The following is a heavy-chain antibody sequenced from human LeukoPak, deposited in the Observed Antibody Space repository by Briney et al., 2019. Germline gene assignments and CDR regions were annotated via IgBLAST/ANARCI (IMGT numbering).Heavy chain of an antibody. CDR1: GFTFSSYG. V-gene: IGHV3-33*01. Sequence: GRSLRLSCAASGFTFSSYGMHWVRQAPGKGLEWVAVIWYDGSNKYYADSVKGRFTIPRDNSKNTLYLQMNSLRAEDTAVYYCARGQWLHDFYGMDVWGQGTTVTVSS. J-gene: IGHJ6*02. CDR2: IWYDGSNK. D-gene: IGHD3-22*01. CDR3: ARGQWLHDFYGMDV.